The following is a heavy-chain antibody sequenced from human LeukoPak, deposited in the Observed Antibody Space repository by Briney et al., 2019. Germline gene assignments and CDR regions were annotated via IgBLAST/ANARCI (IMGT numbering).Heavy chain of an antibody. Sequence: PSGTLSLTCVVSGGSISSSNWWSWVRQPPEKGLEWIGEIYHSGSTNYNPSLKSRVTIPVDKSKNQFSLKLSSVTAADTAVYYCARYDVGWYYFDYWGQGTLVTVSS. CDR2: IYHSGST. V-gene: IGHV4-4*02. CDR1: GGSISSSNW. CDR3: ARYDVGWYYFDY. J-gene: IGHJ4*02. D-gene: IGHD6-19*01.